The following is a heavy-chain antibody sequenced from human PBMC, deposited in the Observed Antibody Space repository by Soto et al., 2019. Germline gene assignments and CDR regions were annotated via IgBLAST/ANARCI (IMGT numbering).Heavy chain of an antibody. Sequence: QVQLVESGGGVVQPGRSLRLSCAASGFTFSSYGMNWVRQAPGKGLEWVAVISYDGSNKYYADSVKGRFTISRDNSKNTLYLQMNSLRAEDTAVYYCAKGGPDYGMDVWGQGTTVTVSS. J-gene: IGHJ6*02. CDR1: GFTFSSYG. V-gene: IGHV3-30*18. CDR2: ISYDGSNK. D-gene: IGHD6-25*01. CDR3: AKGGPDYGMDV.